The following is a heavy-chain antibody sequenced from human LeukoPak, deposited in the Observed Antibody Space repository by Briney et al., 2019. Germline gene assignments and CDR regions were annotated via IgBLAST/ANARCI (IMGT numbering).Heavy chain of an antibody. V-gene: IGHV3-7*01. CDR1: GFTFSSDA. CDR2: IKQDGSEK. D-gene: IGHD4-17*01. Sequence: GGSLRLSCAASGFTFSSDAMSWVRQAPGKGLEWVANIKQDGSEKYYVDSVKGRFTITRHNAKDSLYLQMNSLRAEDTAVYYCARGYGDYWGQGTLVTVSS. CDR3: ARGYGDY. J-gene: IGHJ4*02.